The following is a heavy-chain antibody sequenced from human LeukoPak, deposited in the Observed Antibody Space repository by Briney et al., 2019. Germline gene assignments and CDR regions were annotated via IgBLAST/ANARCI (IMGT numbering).Heavy chain of an antibody. Sequence: ASVKVSCKASGYTFTSYDINWVRQATGQGLEWMGWMNPNSGNTGYAQKFQGRVTMTRNTSISTAYMELSRLRSDDTAVYYCAGDQGESGYDTWGQGTLVTVSS. CDR2: MNPNSGNT. V-gene: IGHV1-8*01. CDR1: GYTFTSYD. J-gene: IGHJ5*02. CDR3: AGDQGESGYDT. D-gene: IGHD5-12*01.